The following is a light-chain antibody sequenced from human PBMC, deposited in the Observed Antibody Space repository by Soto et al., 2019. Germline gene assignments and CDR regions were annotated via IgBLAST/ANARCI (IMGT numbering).Light chain of an antibody. CDR1: QSVSKW. CDR3: QQYHDVPYT. Sequence: DIQMTQSPSTLSASVGDRVTFTCRASQSVSKWLAWYQQKAGQAPILLISRASDLESGVPSRFSGDGSETEFSLTINSLQPDDFGTYFCQQYHDVPYTFGQGTKLDIK. CDR2: RAS. J-gene: IGKJ2*01. V-gene: IGKV1-5*03.